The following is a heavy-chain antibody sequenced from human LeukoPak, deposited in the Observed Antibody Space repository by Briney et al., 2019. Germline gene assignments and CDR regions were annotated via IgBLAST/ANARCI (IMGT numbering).Heavy chain of an antibody. CDR3: ARVNYYDSSGYPPYFDY. D-gene: IGHD3-22*01. Sequence: GESLKISCKGSGYSFTSYWIGWVRQMPGKGLEWMGIIYPGDSDTRYSPSFQGQVTISADMSISTAYLQWSSLKASDTAMYYCARVNYYDSSGYPPYFDYWGQGTLVTVSS. CDR1: GYSFTSYW. V-gene: IGHV5-51*01. J-gene: IGHJ4*02. CDR2: IYPGDSDT.